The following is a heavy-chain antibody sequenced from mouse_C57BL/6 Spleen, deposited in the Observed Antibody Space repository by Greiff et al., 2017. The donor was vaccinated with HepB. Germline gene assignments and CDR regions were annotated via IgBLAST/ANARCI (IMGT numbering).Heavy chain of an antibody. CDR1: GYTFTDYY. CDR3: ASEGYYYGSSRFAY. D-gene: IGHD1-1*01. Sequence: EVQLQQSGPELVKPGASVKISCKASGYTFTDYYMNWVKQSHGKSLEWIGDINPNNGGTSYNQKFKGKATLTVDKSSSTAYMELRSLTSEDSAVYYCASEGYYYGSSRFAYWGQGTLVTVSA. CDR2: INPNNGGT. J-gene: IGHJ3*01. V-gene: IGHV1-26*01.